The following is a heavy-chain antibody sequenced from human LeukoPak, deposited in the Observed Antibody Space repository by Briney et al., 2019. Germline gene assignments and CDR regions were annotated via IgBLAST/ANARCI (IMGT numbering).Heavy chain of an antibody. J-gene: IGHJ3*02. CDR3: ARGDEEMATIDAFDI. V-gene: IGHV1-69*04. CDR1: GGTFSSYA. Sequence: GSSVKVSCKASGGTFSSYAISWVRQAPGQGLEWMGRIIPILGIANYAQKFQGRVTITADKSTSTAYMELSSLRSEDTAVYYCARGDEEMATIDAFDIWGQGTMVTVSS. D-gene: IGHD5-24*01. CDR2: IIPILGIA.